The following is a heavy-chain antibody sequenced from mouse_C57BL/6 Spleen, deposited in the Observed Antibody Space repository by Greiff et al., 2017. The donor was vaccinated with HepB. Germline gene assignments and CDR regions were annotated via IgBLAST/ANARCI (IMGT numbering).Heavy chain of an antibody. CDR2: INPNNGGT. J-gene: IGHJ1*03. CDR3: ARVTGHFDV. V-gene: IGHV1-26*01. CDR1: GYTFTDYY. Sequence: EVQLQQSGPELVKPGASVKISCKASGYTFTDYYMNWVKQSHGKSLEWIGDINPNNGGTSYNQKFKGKATLTVDKSSSTAYMELRSLTSEDSAVYYCARVTGHFDVWGTGTTVTVSS.